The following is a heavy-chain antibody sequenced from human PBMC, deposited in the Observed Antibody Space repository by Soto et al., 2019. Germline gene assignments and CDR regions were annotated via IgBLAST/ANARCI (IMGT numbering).Heavy chain of an antibody. CDR1: GFTFNNSG. CDR2: ISYDGSDK. V-gene: IGHV3-30*18. D-gene: IGHD4-17*01. J-gene: IGHJ6*02. CDR3: VKDRVTGDYGNYYGMDV. Sequence: SLRLAFRFSGFTFNNSGMHWVRQAPGKGLEWMAVISYDGSDKYYADSVKGRVIVSRDNSKNTLNLEMNSLRAEDTAIYYCVKDRVTGDYGNYYGMDVWGQGTTVTVSS.